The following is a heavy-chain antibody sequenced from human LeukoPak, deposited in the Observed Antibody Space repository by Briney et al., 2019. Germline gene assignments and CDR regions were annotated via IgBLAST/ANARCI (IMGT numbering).Heavy chain of an antibody. CDR2: ISSSGSTI. D-gene: IGHD5-12*01. CDR1: GLTFSDYY. Sequence: PGGSLRLSCSASGLTFSDYYMRWIRQAPGKGLEWVSYISSSGSTIYYADSVKGRFTISRDNAKNSLYLQMNSLRAEDTAVYYCARAIVATKGWFDPWGQGTLVTVSS. V-gene: IGHV3-11*01. J-gene: IGHJ5*02. CDR3: ARAIVATKGWFDP.